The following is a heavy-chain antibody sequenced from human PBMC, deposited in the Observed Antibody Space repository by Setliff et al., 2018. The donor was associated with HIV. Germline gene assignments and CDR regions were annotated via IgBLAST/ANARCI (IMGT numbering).Heavy chain of an antibody. D-gene: IGHD1-26*01. CDR3: ARAFANSGAYRGYWYFDL. Sequence: SETLSLTCTVYGGSFSGYYRNWVRQPPGKGLEWIGEINHNENSNCSPSLKSRVTISVDTSKNQFSLKLSSVTAADTAVYYCARAFANSGAYRGYWYFDLWGRGTLVTVSS. J-gene: IGHJ2*01. CDR2: INHNENS. CDR1: GGSFSGYY. V-gene: IGHV4-34*01.